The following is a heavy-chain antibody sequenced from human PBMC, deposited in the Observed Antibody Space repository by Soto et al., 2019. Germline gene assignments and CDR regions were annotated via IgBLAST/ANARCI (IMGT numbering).Heavy chain of an antibody. V-gene: IGHV4-31*03. CDR3: ARDLGSYGLLFDY. Sequence: SETLSLTCTVSGGSISSGGYYWSWIRQHPGKGLEWIGYIYYSGSTYYNPSLKSRVTISVDTSKNQFSLKLSSVTAADTAVYYCARDLGSYGLLFDYWGQGTLVTVSS. CDR1: GGSISSGGYY. J-gene: IGHJ4*02. D-gene: IGHD5-18*01. CDR2: IYYSGST.